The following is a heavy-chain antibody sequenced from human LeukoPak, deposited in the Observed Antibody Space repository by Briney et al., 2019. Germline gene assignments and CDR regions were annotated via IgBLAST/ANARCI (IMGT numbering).Heavy chain of an antibody. Sequence: KPSETLSLTCTVSGGSISSYYWSWIRQPPGKGLEWIGYIYYSGSTNYNPSLKSRVTMSVDTSKNQFSLKLTSVTAADTAVYYCARGVAYNADFWGQGALVTVSS. CDR2: IYYSGST. D-gene: IGHD5-24*01. CDR1: GGSISSYY. V-gene: IGHV4-59*01. J-gene: IGHJ4*02. CDR3: ARGVAYNADF.